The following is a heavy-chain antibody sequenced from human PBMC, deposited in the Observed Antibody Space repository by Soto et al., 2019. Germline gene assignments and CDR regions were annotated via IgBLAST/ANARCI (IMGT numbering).Heavy chain of an antibody. CDR1: GGSISSSNW. V-gene: IGHV4-4*02. CDR3: APAISSRYPQVRAFDY. Sequence: SETLSLTCAVSGGSISSSNWWSWVRQPPGKGLEWIGEIYHSGSTNYKPSLKSRVTISVDKSKNQFSLKLSSVTAAATPVYSRAPAISSRYPQVRAFDYWGQGTLVTVSS. CDR2: IYHSGST. J-gene: IGHJ4*02. D-gene: IGHD6-25*01.